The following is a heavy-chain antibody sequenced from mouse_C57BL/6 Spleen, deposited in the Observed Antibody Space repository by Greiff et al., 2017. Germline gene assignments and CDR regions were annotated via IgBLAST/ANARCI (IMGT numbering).Heavy chain of an antibody. D-gene: IGHD1-1*01. Sequence: VKLQESGAELARPGASVKLSCKASGYTFTSYGISWVKQRTGQGLEWIGEIYPRSGNTYYNEKFKGKATLTADKSSSTAYMELRSLTSEDSAVYFCARTDYYGSRENYFDYWGQGTTLTVSS. CDR2: IYPRSGNT. J-gene: IGHJ2*01. V-gene: IGHV1-81*01. CDR3: ARTDYYGSRENYFDY. CDR1: GYTFTSYG.